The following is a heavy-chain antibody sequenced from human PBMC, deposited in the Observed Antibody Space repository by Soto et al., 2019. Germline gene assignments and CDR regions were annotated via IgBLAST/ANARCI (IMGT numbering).Heavy chain of an antibody. CDR2: IYYSGST. CDR3: ARGATMVRGVIGPYDWFDP. D-gene: IGHD3-10*01. Sequence: PSETLSLTCTVSGGSISSGDYYWSWIRQPPGKGLEWIGYIYYSGSTYYNPSLKSRVTISVDTSKNQFSLKLSSVTAADTAVYYCARGATMVRGVIGPYDWFDPWGQGTLVTVSS. V-gene: IGHV4-30-4*01. J-gene: IGHJ5*02. CDR1: GGSISSGDYY.